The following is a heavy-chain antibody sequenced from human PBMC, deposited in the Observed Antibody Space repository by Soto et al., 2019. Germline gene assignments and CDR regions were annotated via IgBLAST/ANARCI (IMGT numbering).Heavy chain of an antibody. Sequence: PGGSLRLSCAASGFTFSSYAMHWVRQAPGKGLEWVAVISYDGSNKYYADSVKGRFTISRDNSKNTLYLQMNSLRAEDTAVYYCARDIQYFAWLLLAPFDYWGRGTLVTVS. CDR2: ISYDGSNK. CDR1: GFTFSSYA. J-gene: IGHJ4*02. V-gene: IGHV3-30-3*01. D-gene: IGHD3-9*01. CDR3: ARDIQYFAWLLLAPFDY.